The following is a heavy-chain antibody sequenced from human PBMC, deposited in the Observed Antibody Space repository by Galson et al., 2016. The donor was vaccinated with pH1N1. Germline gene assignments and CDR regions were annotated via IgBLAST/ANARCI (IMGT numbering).Heavy chain of an antibody. Sequence: LVKHTQNLTMTCSFSGFSLSPNRVGVGWIRQPPGKALAWLAPIFWDDDNSYSPSLKRRLSTTVDTSKSQVVLKMTTMDPADTATYYCVHSTRILGYCCGAPCDFYYFETWGQGTLVTVSS. CDR1: GFSLSPNRVG. J-gene: IGHJ4*02. D-gene: IGHD2-15*01. CDR2: IFWDDDN. CDR3: VHSTRILGYCCGAPCDFYYFET. V-gene: IGHV2-5*02.